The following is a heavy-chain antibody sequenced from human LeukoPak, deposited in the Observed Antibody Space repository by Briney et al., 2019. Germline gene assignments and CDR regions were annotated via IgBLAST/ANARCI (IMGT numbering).Heavy chain of an antibody. Sequence: GASVKVSCKASGGTFSSYAISWVRQAPGQGLEWMGGIIPIFGTANYAQKFQGRVTITADKSTSTAYMELSSLRSEDTAVYDCARQSRASYCSSTSCPPDYWGQGTLVTVSS. V-gene: IGHV1-69*06. J-gene: IGHJ4*02. D-gene: IGHD2-2*01. CDR2: IIPIFGTA. CDR1: GGTFSSYA. CDR3: ARQSRASYCSSTSCPPDY.